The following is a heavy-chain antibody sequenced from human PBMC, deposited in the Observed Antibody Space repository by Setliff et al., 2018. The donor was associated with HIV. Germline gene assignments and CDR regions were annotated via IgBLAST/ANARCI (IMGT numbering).Heavy chain of an antibody. D-gene: IGHD3-3*01. V-gene: IGHV1-69*13. CDR2: IIPIFGTA. J-gene: IGHJ4*02. CDR1: GYTFTNYA. CDR3: ARFPNPSQIVVIMPPDY. Sequence: GASVKVSCKTSGYTFTNYAMNWVRQAPGQGLEWMGGIIPIFGTANYAQKFQGRVTITADESTSTAYMELRSLTSDDTAVYYCARFPNPSQIVVIMPPDYWGQGTLVTVSS.